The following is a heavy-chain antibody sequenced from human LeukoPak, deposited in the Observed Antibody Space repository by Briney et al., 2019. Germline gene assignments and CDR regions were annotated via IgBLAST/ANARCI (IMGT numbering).Heavy chain of an antibody. D-gene: IGHD2-2*01. V-gene: IGHV1-69*13. CDR3: ARDVGYCSSTSCYGYSNFPFDY. CDR1: GGTFSSYA. Sequence: ASVKVSCKASGGTFSSYAISWVRQAPGQGLEWMGGIIPIFGTAKNAQKFQGRVTITADESTSTAYMELSSLRSEDTAVYYCARDVGYCSSTSCYGYSNFPFDYWGQGTLVTVSS. CDR2: IIPIFGTA. J-gene: IGHJ4*02.